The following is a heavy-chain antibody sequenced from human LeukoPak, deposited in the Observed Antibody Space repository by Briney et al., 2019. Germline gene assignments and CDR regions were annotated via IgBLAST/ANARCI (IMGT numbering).Heavy chain of an antibody. J-gene: IGHJ5*01. CDR2: VYHSGDT. V-gene: IGHV4-59*01. D-gene: IGHD5-18*01. CDR3: ARGGRGYSAESWYDS. Sequence: SETLSLTCSVSGASISSFYWTWIRQPPGKGLEWIGHVYHSGDTNYNPSLKSRVTMSIDTSKNQFSLKLNFVTAADSAVYYCARGGRGYSAESWYDSWGQGTLVTVSS. CDR1: GASISSFY.